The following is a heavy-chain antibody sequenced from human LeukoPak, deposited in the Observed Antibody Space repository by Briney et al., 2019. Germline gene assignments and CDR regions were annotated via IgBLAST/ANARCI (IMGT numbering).Heavy chain of an antibody. D-gene: IGHD2-2*01. J-gene: IGHJ6*02. CDR2: ISGSGGGT. CDR3: AKEDGYCSSTSCATYYYYGMDV. Sequence: GGSLRLSCAASGFTFSSYAMSWVRQAPGKGLEWVSAISGSGGGTYYADSVKGRFTISRDNSKNTLYLQMNSLRAEDTAVYYCAKEDGYCSSTSCATYYYYGMDVWGQGTTVTVSS. CDR1: GFTFSSYA. V-gene: IGHV3-23*01.